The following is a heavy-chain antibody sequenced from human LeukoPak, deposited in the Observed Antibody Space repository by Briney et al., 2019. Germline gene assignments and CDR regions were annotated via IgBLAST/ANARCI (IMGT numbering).Heavy chain of an antibody. CDR3: ARQGYSSGK. CDR1: GFRFTSYG. V-gene: IGHV3-21*04. CDR2: ISAGNSFI. D-gene: IGHD6-19*01. J-gene: IGHJ4*02. Sequence: GGSLRLSCAASGFRFTSYGMNWVRQAPGKGLEWVSSISAGNSFISYADSLRGRFTISRDNAKNSLYLQMNSLRAEDTAVYYCARQGYSSGKWGQGTLVTVSS.